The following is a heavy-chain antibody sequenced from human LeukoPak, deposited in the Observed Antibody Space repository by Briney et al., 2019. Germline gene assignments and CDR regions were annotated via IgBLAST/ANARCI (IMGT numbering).Heavy chain of an antibody. V-gene: IGHV3-7*04. Sequence: GGSLRLSCAASGFTFSRHSMNWVRQAPGKGLEWVASINQDESRKYYVDSAEGRFTISRDSAKNSLYLQLNSLRAEDTALYYCARDKDWASDYRGQGTLVTVSS. J-gene: IGHJ4*02. CDR3: ARDKDWASDY. D-gene: IGHD3/OR15-3a*01. CDR2: INQDESRK. CDR1: GFTFSRHS.